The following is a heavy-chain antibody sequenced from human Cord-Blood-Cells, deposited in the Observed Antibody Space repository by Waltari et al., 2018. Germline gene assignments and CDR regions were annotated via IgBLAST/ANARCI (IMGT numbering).Heavy chain of an antibody. V-gene: IGHV1-2*02. CDR3: ARDGDRGSHWYFDL. CDR1: GYTFTGYY. D-gene: IGHD7-27*01. CDR2: INPNSGGT. Sequence: QVQLVQSGAEVKKPGASVKVSCKASGYTFTGYYMHWVRQAPGQGLEWMGWINPNSGGTNYAQKVQGRVTMTRDTSISTAYMELSRLRSDDTAVYYCARDGDRGSHWYFDLWGRGTLVTVSS. J-gene: IGHJ2*01.